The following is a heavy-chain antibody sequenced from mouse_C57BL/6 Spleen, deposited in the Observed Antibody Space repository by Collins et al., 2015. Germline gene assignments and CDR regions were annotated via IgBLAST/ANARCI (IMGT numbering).Heavy chain of an antibody. CDR3: ARNDYDGYAMDS. D-gene: IGHD2-4*01. Sequence: DVQLQESGPGLVKPSQSLSLTCTVTGFSITSDYAWNWIRQFPGNKLEWMGYISYSGGTYYNPSLKSRISITRDTSKNQFFLQLNSVTTEDTATYYCARNDYDGYAMDSWGQGTSVTVSS. CDR2: ISYSGGT. V-gene: IGHV3-2*02. CDR1: GFSITSDYA. J-gene: IGHJ4*01.